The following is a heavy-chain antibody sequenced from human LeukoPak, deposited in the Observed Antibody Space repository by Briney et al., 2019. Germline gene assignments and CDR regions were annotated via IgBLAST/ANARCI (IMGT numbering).Heavy chain of an antibody. J-gene: IGHJ6*03. V-gene: IGHV3-21*01. CDR2: ISSSSSYI. CDR1: GFTFSSYS. D-gene: IGHD2-2*01. CDR3: ARGPIVVVPAAMLIRYYYMDV. Sequence: PGGSLRLSCAASGFTFSSYSMNWVRQAPGKGLEWVSSISSSSSYIYYADSVKGRFTISRDNAKNSLYLQMNSLRAEDTAVYYCARGPIVVVPAAMLIRYYYMDVWGKGTTVTVSS.